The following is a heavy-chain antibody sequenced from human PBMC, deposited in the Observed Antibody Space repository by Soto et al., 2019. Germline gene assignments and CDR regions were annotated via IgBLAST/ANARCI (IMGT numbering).Heavy chain of an antibody. CDR3: ASYRDSSGLRRYDY. V-gene: IGHV3-15*07. D-gene: IGHD3-22*01. J-gene: IGHJ4*02. Sequence: EVQLEESGGGLIKTVESLTLSCAASDFILSDAWMKWVPQAPGKGLEWVGRIKSKAHGGTTDYAAPLKGRFTILRDDSKNTLYLQMNSLQTEDTAMYYCASYRDSSGLRRYDYWGQGALVTVSS. CDR1: DFILSDAW. CDR2: IKSKAHGGTT.